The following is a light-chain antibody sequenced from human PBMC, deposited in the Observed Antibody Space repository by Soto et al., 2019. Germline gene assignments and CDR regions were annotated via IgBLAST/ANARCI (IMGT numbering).Light chain of an antibody. Sequence: QSALTQPASVSGSPGQSITISCTGTSSDVGGYNYVSWYQQHPGKAPKLMIYEVSNRPSGFSNRFSGSKSGNTASLTISGLQAEDEAEYYCSSYTTSSTRVFGGGTQLTVL. CDR3: SSYTTSSTRV. V-gene: IGLV2-14*01. CDR1: SSDVGGYNY. J-gene: IGLJ3*02. CDR2: EVS.